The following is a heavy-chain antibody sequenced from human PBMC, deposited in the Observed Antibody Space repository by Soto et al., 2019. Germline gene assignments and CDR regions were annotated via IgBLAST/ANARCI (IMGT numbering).Heavy chain of an antibody. J-gene: IGHJ4*02. CDR3: ARVEYYDYVWGSYRPTGPVDY. V-gene: IGHV3-11*01. Sequence: QVQLVESGGGLVKPGGSLRLSCAASGFTFSDYYMSWIRQAPGKGLEWVSYISSSGSTIYYADSVKGRFTISRDNAKXXLXLXRNSLRAEDTAVYYCARVEYYDYVWGSYRPTGPVDYWGQGTLVTVSS. CDR1: GFTFSDYY. D-gene: IGHD3-16*02. CDR2: ISSSGSTI.